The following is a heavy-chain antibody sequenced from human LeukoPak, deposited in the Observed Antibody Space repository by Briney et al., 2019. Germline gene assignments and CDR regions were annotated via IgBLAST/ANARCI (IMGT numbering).Heavy chain of an antibody. CDR3: GRFGYVAGIDL. D-gene: IGHD6-19*01. Sequence: GGSLRLSCAASGFSFNSYWMTWVRQPPARGLEWVANIDPAGTDTYYVDPVKGRFTISRDNAKNLVYLQMNTLRAEDTAVYSCGRFGYVAGIDLWGQGTLVTVSS. J-gene: IGHJ4*02. CDR1: GFSFNSYW. V-gene: IGHV3-7*01. CDR2: IDPAGTDT.